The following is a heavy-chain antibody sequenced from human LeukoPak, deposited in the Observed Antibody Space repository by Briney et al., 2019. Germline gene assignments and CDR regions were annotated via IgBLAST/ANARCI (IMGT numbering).Heavy chain of an antibody. V-gene: IGHV1-46*01. J-gene: IGHJ4*02. CDR3: ARVRGVEFDY. D-gene: IGHD3-10*01. Sequence: ASVTVSCKTSGYTFTSYYMHWVRQAPGQGLEWMGIINPSGGNTNYAQRFQGRVTMTRDTSTRTVYTELSSLRSEDTALYYCARVRGVEFDYWGQGTLVTVSS. CDR2: INPSGGNT. CDR1: GYTFTSYY.